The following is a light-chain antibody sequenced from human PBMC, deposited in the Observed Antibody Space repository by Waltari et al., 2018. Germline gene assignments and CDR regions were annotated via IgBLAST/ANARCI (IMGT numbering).Light chain of an antibody. CDR3: GSWDSSLSTVV. CDR1: NPNIGNTS. Sequence: QSVLTQPPSVSAAPGQKFTISCPGRNPNIGNTSVSWYQQLPGTAPKLLIYDNNRRPSVIPDRFSGSKSDTSATLGITGLQTGDEADYYCGSWDSSLSTVVFGGGTKLTVL. J-gene: IGLJ2*01. V-gene: IGLV1-51*01. CDR2: DNN.